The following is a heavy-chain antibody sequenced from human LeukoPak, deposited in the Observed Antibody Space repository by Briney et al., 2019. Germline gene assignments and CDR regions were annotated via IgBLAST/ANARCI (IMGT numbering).Heavy chain of an antibody. CDR2: INPNSGGT. D-gene: IGHD3-10*01. CDR1: GYTFTGYY. CDR3: ASEYYGSGSYLAWFDP. J-gene: IGHJ5*02. Sequence: ASVKVSCKASGYTFTGYYMHWVRQAPGQGLEWMGWINPNSGGTNYAQKFQGRVTMTRDTSISTAYMELSRLRSDDMAVYYCASEYYGSGSYLAWFDPWGQGTLVTVSS. V-gene: IGHV1-2*02.